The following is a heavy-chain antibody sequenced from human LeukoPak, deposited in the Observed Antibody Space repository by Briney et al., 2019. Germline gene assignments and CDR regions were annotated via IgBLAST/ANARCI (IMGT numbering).Heavy chain of an antibody. CDR1: GYTFTSYG. V-gene: IGHV1-18*01. Sequence: ASVKVSCKASGYTFTSYGISWVRQAPGQGLEWMGWISAYNGNTNYAQKLQGRVTMTTDTSTSTAYMELRSLRSDDTAVYYCARDRRWFGELSPTAAWFDPWGQGTLVTVSS. CDR2: ISAYNGNT. CDR3: ARDRRWFGELSPTAAWFDP. J-gene: IGHJ5*02. D-gene: IGHD3-10*01.